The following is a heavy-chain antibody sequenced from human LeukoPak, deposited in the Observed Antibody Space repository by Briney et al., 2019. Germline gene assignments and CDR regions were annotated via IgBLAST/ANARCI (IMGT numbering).Heavy chain of an antibody. J-gene: IGHJ3*02. V-gene: IGHV1-46*02. Sequence: ASVKVSCKASGYTFNSYYMHWVRQAPGQGLEWMGIINPSSGSTSYAQNFQGRVTMTRDTSTSTVYMELSSLRSEDTAVYYCATDFGSSWAGAFDIWGQGTMVTVSS. CDR1: GYTFNSYY. CDR2: INPSSGST. CDR3: ATDFGSSWAGAFDI. D-gene: IGHD6-6*01.